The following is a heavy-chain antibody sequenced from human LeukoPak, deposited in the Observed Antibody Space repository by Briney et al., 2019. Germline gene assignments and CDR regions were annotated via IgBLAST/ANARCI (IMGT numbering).Heavy chain of an antibody. J-gene: IGHJ5*02. V-gene: IGHV4-38-2*02. CDR2: IYHSGST. D-gene: IGHD2-15*01. CDR3: ARRVVVAATRPQEGWFDP. Sequence: PSETLSLTCTVSGYSISSGYYWGWIRQPPGKGLEWIGSIYHSGSTYYNPSLKSRVTISVDTSRNQFSLKLSSVTAADTAVYYCARRVVVAATRPQEGWFDPWGQGTLVTVSS. CDR1: GYSISSGYY.